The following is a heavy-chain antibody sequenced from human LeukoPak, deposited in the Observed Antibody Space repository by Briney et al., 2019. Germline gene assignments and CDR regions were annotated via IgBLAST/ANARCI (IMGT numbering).Heavy chain of an antibody. Sequence: SETLSLTCSVSGDSTVGYYWGWIRQSPGRAPEWLAYVYRSGQSDYNSSLRGRVTVSLDRSKTQVSLRLRSLTAADTAIYYCASGKYYYDDSASVNRASRTAFHIWTQGTMVLVSS. D-gene: IGHD3-22*01. V-gene: IGHV4-59*12. CDR3: ASGKYYYDDSASVNRASRTAFHI. CDR1: GDSTVGYY. J-gene: IGHJ3*02. CDR2: VYRSGQS.